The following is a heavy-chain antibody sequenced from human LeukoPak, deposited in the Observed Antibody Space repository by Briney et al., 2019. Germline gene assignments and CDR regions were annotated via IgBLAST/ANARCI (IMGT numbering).Heavy chain of an antibody. Sequence: GGSLRLSCAASGFSFRNYWMSWVRQAPGKGLEWVADIKQDGSEKNYVDSVKGRFTISRDNAKNSLSLQMNSLRAEDTAVYYCARKNYDFLSGGPKHFDYWGRGTLVTVSS. V-gene: IGHV3-7*01. CDR2: IKQDGSEK. CDR1: GFSFRNYW. CDR3: ARKNYDFLSGGPKHFDY. J-gene: IGHJ4*02. D-gene: IGHD3-3*01.